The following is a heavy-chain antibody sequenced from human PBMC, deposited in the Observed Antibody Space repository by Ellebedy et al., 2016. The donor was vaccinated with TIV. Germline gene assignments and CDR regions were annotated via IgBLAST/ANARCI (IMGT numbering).Heavy chain of an antibody. J-gene: IGHJ4*02. CDR2: IYYSGST. Sequence: MPSETLSLTCTVSGGSISSYYWSWIRQPPGKGLEWIGYIYYSGSTNYNPSLKSRVTISVDTSKNQFYLKLSSVTAADTAVYYCARGATYYDFWSGYPRLDYWGQGTLVTVSS. V-gene: IGHV4-59*01. D-gene: IGHD3-3*01. CDR3: ARGATYYDFWSGYPRLDY. CDR1: GGSISSYY.